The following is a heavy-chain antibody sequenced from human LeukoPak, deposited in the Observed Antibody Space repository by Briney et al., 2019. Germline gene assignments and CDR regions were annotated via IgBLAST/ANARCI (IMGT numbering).Heavy chain of an antibody. D-gene: IGHD6-13*01. CDR3: ARGPYSRRRAAAGIDY. J-gene: IGHJ4*02. V-gene: IGHV7-4-1*02. CDR1: GYTFTSYA. CDR2: INTNTGNP. Sequence: GASVKVSCKASGYTFTSYAMNWVRQAPGQGLEWMGWINTNTGNPTYAQSFTGRFVFSLDTSVSTAYLQTSSLKAEDTAVYYCARGPYSRRRAAAGIDYWGQGTLVTVSS.